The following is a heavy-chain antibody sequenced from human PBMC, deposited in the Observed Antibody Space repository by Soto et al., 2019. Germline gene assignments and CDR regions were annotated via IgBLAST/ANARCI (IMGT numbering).Heavy chain of an antibody. CDR1: GFSLSTTGMC. V-gene: IGHV2-70*13. CDR3: ARINGDVITDAFDV. D-gene: IGHD4-17*01. J-gene: IGHJ3*01. CDR2: ITWEDDK. Sequence: SGPTLVNPTQTLTLTCTFSGFSLSTTGMCGSWIRQPPGRALEWLALITWEDDKSYNTSLKTRLSISKDTSKNQVVLTMTNMDPVDTATYYCARINGDVITDAFDVWGQGTVVTVSS.